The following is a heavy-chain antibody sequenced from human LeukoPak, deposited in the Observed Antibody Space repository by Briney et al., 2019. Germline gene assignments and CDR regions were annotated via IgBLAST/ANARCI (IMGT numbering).Heavy chain of an antibody. V-gene: IGHV3-7*01. CDR1: GFSFSSYW. J-gene: IGHJ3*02. D-gene: IGHD3-22*01. CDR2: IIQDGGET. CDR3: ARYKNGKYYYESSGLAFDI. Sequence: GGSLRLSCAGSGFSFSSYWMGWVRQTPEKGLEYVANIIQDGGETHYVDSVKGRFTISRDNAKKQLYLQMNRLRGEDTAVYYCARYKNGKYYYESSGLAFDIWGQGTMVTVSS.